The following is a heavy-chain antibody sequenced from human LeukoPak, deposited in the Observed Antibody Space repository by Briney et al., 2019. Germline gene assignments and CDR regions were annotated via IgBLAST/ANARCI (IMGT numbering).Heavy chain of an antibody. Sequence: SETLSLTCTVSGGSISSYYWSWIRQPPGKGLEWIGYFYYSGSTNYNPSLKSRVTISVDTSKNQFSLRLSSVTAADTAVYYCARGVDCSGGRCSDYWGQGTLVTASS. CDR3: ARGVDCSGGRCSDY. D-gene: IGHD2-15*01. CDR1: GGSISSYY. CDR2: FYYSGST. V-gene: IGHV4-59*12. J-gene: IGHJ4*02.